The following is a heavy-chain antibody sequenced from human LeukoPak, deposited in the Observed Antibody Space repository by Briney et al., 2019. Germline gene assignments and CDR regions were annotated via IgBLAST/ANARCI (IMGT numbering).Heavy chain of an antibody. CDR3: GRVSSSGWYYFDY. J-gene: IGHJ4*02. CDR2: ISYDGSNK. Sequence: PGRSLRLSCAASGFTFSSYAMHWVRQAPGKGLEWVAVISYDGSNKYYADSVKGRFTISRDNSKNTLYLQMNSLRAEDTAVYYCGRVSSSGWYYFDYWGQGTLVTVSS. CDR1: GFTFSSYA. V-gene: IGHV3-30-3*01. D-gene: IGHD6-13*01.